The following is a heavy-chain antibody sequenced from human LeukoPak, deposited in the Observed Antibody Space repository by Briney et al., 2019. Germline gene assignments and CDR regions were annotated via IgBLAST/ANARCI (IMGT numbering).Heavy chain of an antibody. CDR1: GFTFSISA. V-gene: IGHV3-30*02. CDR3: ARNIAVAGRGDYMDV. J-gene: IGHJ6*03. CDR2: IHYDGISK. D-gene: IGHD6-19*01. Sequence: GGSLRLSCTASGFTFSISALHWVRQAPGKGLEWVAFIHYDGISKYYADSVKGRFTISRDNSKNTLYLQMNSLRAEDTAVYYCARNIAVAGRGDYMDVWGKGTTVTISS.